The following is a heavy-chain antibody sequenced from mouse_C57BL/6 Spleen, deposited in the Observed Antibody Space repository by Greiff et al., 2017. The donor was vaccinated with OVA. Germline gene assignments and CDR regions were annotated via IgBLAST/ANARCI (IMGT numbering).Heavy chain of an antibody. CDR2: IDPSDSYT. Sequence: QVQLQQPGAELVRPGTSVKLSCKASGYTFTSYWMHWVKQRPGQGLEWIGVIDPSDSYTNYNQKFKGKATLTVGTSSSTAYLQLSSLTSEDSAVYYCARSYYGSSYWYFDVWGTGTTVTVSS. CDR3: ARSYYGSSYWYFDV. J-gene: IGHJ1*03. V-gene: IGHV1-59*01. CDR1: GYTFTSYW. D-gene: IGHD1-1*01.